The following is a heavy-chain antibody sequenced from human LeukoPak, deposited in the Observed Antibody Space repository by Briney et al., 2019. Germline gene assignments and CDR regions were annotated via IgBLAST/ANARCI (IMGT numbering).Heavy chain of an antibody. J-gene: IGHJ4*02. CDR3: AREGTSSSCFDY. V-gene: IGHV1-69*13. CDR1: GGTFSSYA. D-gene: IGHD6-13*01. Sequence: GASVKVSCKASGGTFSSYAISWVRQAPGQGLEWMGGIIPIFGTANYAQKFQGRVTITADESTSTAYMELNSLRAEDTAVYYCAREGTSSSCFDYWGQGTLVTVSS. CDR2: IIPIFGTA.